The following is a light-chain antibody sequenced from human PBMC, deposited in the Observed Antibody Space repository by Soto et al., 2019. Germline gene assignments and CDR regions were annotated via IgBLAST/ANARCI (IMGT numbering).Light chain of an antibody. CDR3: QQYNSWSLT. Sequence: EVVRTQSPATLSVSPGERATLSCRASQSVSSDLAWFQQKPGQPPRLLIYGASTRATASLARYSDSGSGTECTLTITSLQSEDYAVYYWQQYNSWSLTVGGGTKAESK. CDR1: QSVSSD. CDR2: GAS. J-gene: IGKJ4*01. V-gene: IGKV3-15*01.